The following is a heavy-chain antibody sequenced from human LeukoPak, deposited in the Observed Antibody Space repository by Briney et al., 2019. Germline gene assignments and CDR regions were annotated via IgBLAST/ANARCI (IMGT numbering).Heavy chain of an antibody. CDR3: ARDDDTSSHYSLFEY. CDR2: FWAHGSSK. V-gene: IGHV3-33*08. J-gene: IGHJ4*02. D-gene: IGHD3-22*01. CDR1: GFTLSKYG. Sequence: GGSLRLSCAASGFTLSKYGMHWVRQAPGKGLEWVAVFWAHGSSKYYADPVKGRFTISRDAATNTLYLQMNSLRAEDTAIYYCARDDDTSSHYSLFEYWGLGTRVTVSS.